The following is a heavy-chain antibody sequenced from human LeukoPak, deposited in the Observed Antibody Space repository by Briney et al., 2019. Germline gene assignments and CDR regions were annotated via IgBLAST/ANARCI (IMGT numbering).Heavy chain of an antibody. Sequence: SETLSLTCTVSGGSISSFYWSWIRQPAGKGLEWIGRINTSGSTNYNPSLQSRVTISIDKSKNQFSLSLSSVTAADTAVYYCARGHEDSGGFTRFDPWGQGTLVTVSS. V-gene: IGHV4-4*07. CDR2: INTSGST. D-gene: IGHD6-19*01. J-gene: IGHJ5*02. CDR1: GGSISSFY. CDR3: ARGHEDSGGFTRFDP.